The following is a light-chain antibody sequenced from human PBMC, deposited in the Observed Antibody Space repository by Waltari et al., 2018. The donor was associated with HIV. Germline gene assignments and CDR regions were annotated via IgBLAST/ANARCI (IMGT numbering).Light chain of an antibody. Sequence: EIVMTQSPATLSVSPGERAALSCRASQSVNSNLAWYHQKPGQAPSLLIYGASTRATGIPARFSGSWSGTDFTLTISSLQSEDFAVYYCQQYKNWPYTFGQGTKLEIK. J-gene: IGKJ2*01. V-gene: IGKV3-15*01. CDR1: QSVNSN. CDR3: QQYKNWPYT. CDR2: GAS.